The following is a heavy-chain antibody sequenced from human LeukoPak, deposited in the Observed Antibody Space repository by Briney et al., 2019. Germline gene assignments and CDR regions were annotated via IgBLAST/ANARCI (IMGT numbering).Heavy chain of an antibody. CDR1: GGTFSSYA. D-gene: IGHD6-19*01. CDR3: ARAALAVDGSLNYFDY. V-gene: IGHV1-69*13. J-gene: IGHJ4*02. Sequence: SVKVSCKASGGTFSSYAISWVRQAPGQGLEWMGGIIPIFGTANYAQKFQGRVTITADESTSTAYMELSSLRSEDTAVYYCARAALAVDGSLNYFDYWGQGTLVTVSS. CDR2: IIPIFGTA.